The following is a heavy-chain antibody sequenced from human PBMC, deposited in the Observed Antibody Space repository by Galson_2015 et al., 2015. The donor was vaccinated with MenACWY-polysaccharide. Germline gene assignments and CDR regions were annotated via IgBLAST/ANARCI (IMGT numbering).Heavy chain of an antibody. CDR1: GGSISSSSYY. Sequence: TLSLTCTVSGGSISSSSYYWGWIRQPPGKGLEWIGSIYYSGSTYYNPSLTSRVTISVDTSKNQFSLKLSSVTAADTAVYYCASQYYDFWSGDLWKGDYWGQGTLVTVSS. V-gene: IGHV4-39*07. CDR3: ASQYYDFWSGDLWKGDY. J-gene: IGHJ4*02. D-gene: IGHD3-3*01. CDR2: IYYSGST.